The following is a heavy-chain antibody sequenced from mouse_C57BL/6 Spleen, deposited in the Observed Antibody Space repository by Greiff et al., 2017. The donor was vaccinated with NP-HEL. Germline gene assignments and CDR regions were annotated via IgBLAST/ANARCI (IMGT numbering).Heavy chain of an antibody. CDR1: GYTFTSYW. CDR2: IYPSDSET. J-gene: IGHJ1*03. CDR3: ARVTTVVDGYFDV. Sequence: QVHVKHPGAELVRPGSSVKLSCKASGYTFTSYWMDWVKQRPGQGLEWIGNIYPSDSETHYNQKFKDKATLTVDKSSSTAYMQLSSLTSEDSAVYYCARVTTVVDGYFDVWGTGTTVTVSS. D-gene: IGHD1-1*01. V-gene: IGHV1-61*01.